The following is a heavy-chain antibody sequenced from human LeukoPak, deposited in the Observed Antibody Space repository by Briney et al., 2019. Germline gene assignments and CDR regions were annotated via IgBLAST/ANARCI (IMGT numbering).Heavy chain of an antibody. CDR3: ASPAAGTLTPVFDY. CDR1: GGTFSSYA. V-gene: IGHV1-69*01. CDR2: IIPIFGTA. J-gene: IGHJ4*02. D-gene: IGHD6-13*01. Sequence: GSSVKVSCKASGGTFSSYAISWVRQAPGQGLEWMGGIIPIFGTANYAQKFQGRVTITADESTSTAYMELSSLRSEDTAVYYCASPAAGTLTPVFDYWGQGTLVTVSS.